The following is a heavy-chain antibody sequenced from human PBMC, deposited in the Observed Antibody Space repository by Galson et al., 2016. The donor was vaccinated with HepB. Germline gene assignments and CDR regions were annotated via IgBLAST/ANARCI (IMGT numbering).Heavy chain of an antibody. V-gene: IGHV4-39*02. CDR1: GGPINRGPFS. CDR3: ARDYCTNGNCPAGS. CDR2: ISPTGSS. D-gene: IGHD2-8*01. J-gene: IGHJ1*01. Sequence: LSLTCTVSGGPINRGPFSWAWIRQSPGTGLEWIGSISPTGSSYYTPSLPNRVTISVDTSKNSSSLDLASVGAADSAIYFCARDYCTNGNCPAGSWGQGTLVTVSS.